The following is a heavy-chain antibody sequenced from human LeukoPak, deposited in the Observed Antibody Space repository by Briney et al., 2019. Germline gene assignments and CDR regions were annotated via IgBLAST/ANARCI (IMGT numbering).Heavy chain of an antibody. CDR2: ISSSSSYI. Sequence: RGSLRLSCAASGFTFSSYSMNWVRQAPGKGLEWVSCISSSSSYIYYADSVKGRFTISRDNSKNTLYLQMNSLRAEDTAVYYCAKDPLDYYSDSYGYHWGPGTMVTVSS. D-gene: IGHD3-22*01. V-gene: IGHV3-21*04. CDR1: GFTFSSYS. CDR3: AKDPLDYYSDSYGYH. J-gene: IGHJ3*01.